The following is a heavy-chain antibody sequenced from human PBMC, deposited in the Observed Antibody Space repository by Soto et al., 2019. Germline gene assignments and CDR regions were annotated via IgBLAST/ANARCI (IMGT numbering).Heavy chain of an antibody. J-gene: IGHJ4*02. V-gene: IGHV5-51*01. Sequence: GESLKISCKGSGYSFTSHWIGWVRQMPGRGLEWMGLIYPGDSDTRYNPSFQGQVTLSADKSISTAYLQWSSLKASDTAIYYCARGITMVRGGPTDYWGQGTLVTVSS. CDR1: GYSFTSHW. D-gene: IGHD3-10*01. CDR3: ARGITMVRGGPTDY. CDR2: IYPGDSDT.